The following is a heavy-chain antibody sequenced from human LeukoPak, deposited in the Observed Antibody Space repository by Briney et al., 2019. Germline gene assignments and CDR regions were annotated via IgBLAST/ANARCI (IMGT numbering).Heavy chain of an antibody. D-gene: IGHD3-3*01. CDR2: IKQDGSEK. CDR3: ARGQAPSSFWSGVQPHEDFDY. V-gene: IGHV3-7*01. J-gene: IGHJ4*02. Sequence: PGGSLRLSCAASGFTFSSYWMSWVHQAPGKGLEWVANIKQDGSEKYYVDSVKGRFTISRDNAKNSLYLQMNSLRAEDTAVYYCARGQAPSSFWSGVQPHEDFDYWGQGTLVTVSS. CDR1: GFTFSSYW.